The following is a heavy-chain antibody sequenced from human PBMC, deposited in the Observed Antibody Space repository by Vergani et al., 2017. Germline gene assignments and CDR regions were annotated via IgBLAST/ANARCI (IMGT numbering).Heavy chain of an antibody. CDR1: GFTFSSYA. Sequence: EVQLLESGGGLVQPGGSLRLSCAASGFTFSSYAMSWVRQVPGKGLEWVSGISGSGGNTYYANSVKGRFTISRDNSKNTLYLQMNSLRAEDTAVYYCAKDIGGTSPIFDYWGQGTLVTVSS. CDR3: AKDIGGTSPIFDY. J-gene: IGHJ4*02. V-gene: IGHV3-23*01. CDR2: ISGSGGNT. D-gene: IGHD3-10*01.